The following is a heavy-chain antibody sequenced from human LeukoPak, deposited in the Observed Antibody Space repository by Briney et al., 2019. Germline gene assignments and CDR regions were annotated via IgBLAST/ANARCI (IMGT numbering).Heavy chain of an antibody. V-gene: IGHV4-59*10. CDR2: IYTSGST. CDR1: GGSFSGYY. CDR3: AREAEGPFDY. Sequence: SETLSLTCAVYGGSFSGYYWSWLRQPPGKGLEWIGRIYTSGSTTYNPSLKSRVTISVDTSKNQFSLKLSSVTAADTAVYYCAREAEGPFDYWGQGTLVTVSS. J-gene: IGHJ4*02.